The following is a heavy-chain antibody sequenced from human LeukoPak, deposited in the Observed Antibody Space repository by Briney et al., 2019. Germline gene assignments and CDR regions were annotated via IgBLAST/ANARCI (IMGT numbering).Heavy chain of an antibody. CDR2: IYHSGST. D-gene: IGHD6-13*01. CDR1: GGSISSYY. V-gene: IGHV4-4*09. J-gene: IGHJ4*02. CDR3: ARGISTEGTGY. Sequence: SETLSLTCTVSGGSISSYYWSWIRQPPGKGLEWIGSIYHSGSTYYNPSLKSRVTISVDTSKNQFSLKLSSVTAADTAVYYCARGISTEGTGYWGQGTLVTVSS.